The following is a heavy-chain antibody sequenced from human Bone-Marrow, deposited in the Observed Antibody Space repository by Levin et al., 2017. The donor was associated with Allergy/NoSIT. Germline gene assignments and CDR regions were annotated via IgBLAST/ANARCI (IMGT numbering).Heavy chain of an antibody. Sequence: SSETLSLPFLFSFFSLLLLLSSFFFLLPPPFPFLEWIGSISYSGSTYYNPSLKSRVTISVDTSKKQFSLKLSFVTAADTAVYYCARYRVGGGAYYFDYWGQGTLVTVSS. J-gene: IGHJ4*02. CDR3: ARYRVGGGAYYFDY. V-gene: IGHV4-39*01. CDR2: ISYSGST. CDR1: FFSLLLLLSS. D-gene: IGHD4-23*01.